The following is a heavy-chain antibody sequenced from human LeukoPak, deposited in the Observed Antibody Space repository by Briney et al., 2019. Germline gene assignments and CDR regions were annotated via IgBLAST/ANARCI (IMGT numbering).Heavy chain of an antibody. CDR1: GGSISSGGYS. CDR3: ARESKNYGSFDY. CDR2: IYHSGST. V-gene: IGHV4-30-2*01. J-gene: IGHJ4*02. D-gene: IGHD3-10*01. Sequence: SETLSLTCAVSGGSISSGGYSWSWIRQPPGKGLEWIGYIYHSGSTYYNPSLKSRVTISVDRSKNQFSLKLNSVTAADTAVYYCARESKNYGSFDYWGQGTLVTVSS.